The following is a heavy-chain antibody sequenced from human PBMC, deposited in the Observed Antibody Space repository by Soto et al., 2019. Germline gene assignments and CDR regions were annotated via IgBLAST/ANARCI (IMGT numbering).Heavy chain of an antibody. V-gene: IGHV4-59*01. J-gene: IGHJ6*02. CDR3: ARDEHGSSGFNYYYYGMDV. CDR2: IYYSGST. CDR1: AGSLSTYD. D-gene: IGHD3-22*01. Sequence: PSETLSLTSTVSAGSLSTYDWLLIRHLLGKGLEWIGYIYYSGSTNYNPSLKSRVTISVDTSKNQFSLKLSSVTAADTAVYYCARDEHGSSGFNYYYYGMDVWGQGTTVT.